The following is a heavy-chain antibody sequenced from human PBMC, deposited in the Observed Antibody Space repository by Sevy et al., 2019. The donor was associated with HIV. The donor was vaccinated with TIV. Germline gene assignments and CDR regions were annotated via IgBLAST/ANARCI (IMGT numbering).Heavy chain of an antibody. CDR1: GFSFRAYG. J-gene: IGHJ4*02. V-gene: IGHV3-30*03. CDR3: AAGKSFSDY. CDR2: ISDDGSRK. D-gene: IGHD3-10*01. Sequence: GGSLRLSCVTSGFSFRAYGMHWVRQAPGKGLEWVSLISDDGSRKFYADSVEGRFTISRDNSKNTLYLRMDSLRGEDTALYYCAAGKSFSDYWGQGALVTVSS.